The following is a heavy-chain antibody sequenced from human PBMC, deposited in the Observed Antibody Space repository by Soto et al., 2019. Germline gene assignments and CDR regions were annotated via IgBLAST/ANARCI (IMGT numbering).Heavy chain of an antibody. D-gene: IGHD3-10*01. Sequence: PGGSLRLSCAASGFTFSSYAMSWVRQAPGKGLEWVSAISGSGGSTYYADSVKGRFTISRDNSKNTLYLQMNSLRAEDTAVYYCAKELPLYYGSGSYYPNWFDPWGQGTLVTVSS. V-gene: IGHV3-23*01. J-gene: IGHJ5*02. CDR2: ISGSGGST. CDR3: AKELPLYYGSGSYYPNWFDP. CDR1: GFTFSSYA.